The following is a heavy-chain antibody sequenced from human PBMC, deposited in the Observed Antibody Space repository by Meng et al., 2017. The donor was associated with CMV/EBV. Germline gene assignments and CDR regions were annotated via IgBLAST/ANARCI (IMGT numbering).Heavy chain of an antibody. V-gene: IGHV3-30-3*01. Sequence: GESLKISCAASGFVFSSYFLHWVRQAPGKGLDWVAVTSYDGSTKSYADSVKGRFSISRDNSKNILYLHMNSLRVEDTAVYYCAREGGTTAGMAVWGQGTTVTVSS. J-gene: IGHJ6*02. CDR2: TSYDGSTK. CDR1: GFVFSSYF. D-gene: IGHD1-7*01. CDR3: AREGGTTAGMAV.